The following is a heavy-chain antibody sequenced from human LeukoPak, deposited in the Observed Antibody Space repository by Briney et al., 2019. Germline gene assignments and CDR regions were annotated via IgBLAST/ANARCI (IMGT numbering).Heavy chain of an antibody. D-gene: IGHD4-23*01. CDR2: IYISGSGST. Sequence: SETLSLTCTVSGGSISSYYWSWIRQPAGKGLEWIGRIYISGSGSTNYNPSLKSRVTMSVDTSKNQFSLKLSSVTAADTAVYYCARGSYGDYGGNSADYNWFDPWGQGTLVTVSS. J-gene: IGHJ5*02. V-gene: IGHV4-4*07. CDR1: GGSISSYY. CDR3: ARGSYGDYGGNSADYNWFDP.